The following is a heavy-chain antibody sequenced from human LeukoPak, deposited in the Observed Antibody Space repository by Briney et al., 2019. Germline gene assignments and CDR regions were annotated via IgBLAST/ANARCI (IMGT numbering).Heavy chain of an antibody. Sequence: GGSLRLSCAASGFTFSSYSMNWVRQAPGKGLEWVSSISSSSSYIYYADSVKGRFTISRDNAKNSLYLQMNSLRAEDTAVYYCAGDRYIVILPAASNAFDIYVQGIMVTESS. CDR2: ISSSSSYI. CDR1: GFTFSSYS. D-gene: IGHD2-2*01. J-gene: IGHJ3*02. CDR3: AGDRYIVILPAASNAFDI. V-gene: IGHV3-21*01.